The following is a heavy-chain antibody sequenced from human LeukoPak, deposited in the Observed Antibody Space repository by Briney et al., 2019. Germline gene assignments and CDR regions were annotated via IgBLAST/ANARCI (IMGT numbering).Heavy chain of an antibody. Sequence: GGSLRLSCAASGFTFSSNAMHWVRQAPGRGLEWVAVISYDGSTKYYADSAKGRFTISRDNSKNTLYLQMNSLRAEDTAVYYCARRYGMTTVSLYYYYMDVWGKGTTVTVSS. D-gene: IGHD4-11*01. V-gene: IGHV3-30-3*01. CDR1: GFTFSSNA. J-gene: IGHJ6*03. CDR3: ARRYGMTTVSLYYYYMDV. CDR2: ISYDGSTK.